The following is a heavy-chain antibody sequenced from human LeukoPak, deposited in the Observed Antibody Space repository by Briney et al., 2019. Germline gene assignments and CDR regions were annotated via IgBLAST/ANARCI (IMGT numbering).Heavy chain of an antibody. Sequence: SETLSLTCAVYGGSFSGYYWSWIRQPPGKGLEWIGEINHSGSTNYNPSLKSRVTISVDTSKNQFSLKLISVTAADTAVYYCARGLYSRGYGMDVWGQGTTVTVSS. CDR3: ARGLYSRGYGMDV. D-gene: IGHD6-13*01. CDR2: INHSGST. CDR1: GGSFSGYY. V-gene: IGHV4-34*01. J-gene: IGHJ6*02.